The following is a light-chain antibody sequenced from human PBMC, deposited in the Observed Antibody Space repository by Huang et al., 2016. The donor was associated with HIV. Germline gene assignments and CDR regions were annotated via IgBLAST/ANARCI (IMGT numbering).Light chain of an antibody. Sequence: EIVLTQSPGILSLSPGERATLSCRASQSISSSALAWYLQKPGQAPTLLIHGASTRATDIPDRLSGSGSGTDFTLTISRLEPEDFAVYYCHQYGSPPFTFGPGTKVDIK. V-gene: IGKV3-20*01. CDR3: HQYGSPPFT. CDR2: GAS. CDR1: QSISSSA. J-gene: IGKJ3*01.